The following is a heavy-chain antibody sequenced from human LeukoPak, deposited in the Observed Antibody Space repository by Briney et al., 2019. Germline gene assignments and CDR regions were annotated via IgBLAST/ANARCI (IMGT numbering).Heavy chain of an antibody. Sequence: ASETLSLTCTVSGGSISSYYWSWIRQPPGKGLEWIGYIYYSGSTNYNPSLKSRVTISVGTSKNQFSLKLSSVTAADTAVYYCARRTSYGGYVDYWGQGTLVTVSS. J-gene: IGHJ4*02. V-gene: IGHV4-59*01. CDR1: GGSISSYY. CDR2: IYYSGST. CDR3: ARRTSYGGYVDY. D-gene: IGHD4/OR15-4a*01.